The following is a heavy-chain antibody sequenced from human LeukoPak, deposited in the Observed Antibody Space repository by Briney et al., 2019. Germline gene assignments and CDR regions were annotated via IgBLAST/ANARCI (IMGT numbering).Heavy chain of an antibody. V-gene: IGHV4-61*01. D-gene: IGHD3-10*01. CDR2: IYYSGRT. CDR3: ASVFRGSGNYFDY. CDR1: VGAASSGTSY. J-gene: IGHJ4*02. Sequence: SGALSLTSSVSVGAASSGTSYWSWIRQPPGQGLEWIGYIYYSGRTNYNPSLKSRVTISVDTSRNQFSLKLNSLTAADTAVYYCASVFRGSGNYFDYWGQGSLVTVSS.